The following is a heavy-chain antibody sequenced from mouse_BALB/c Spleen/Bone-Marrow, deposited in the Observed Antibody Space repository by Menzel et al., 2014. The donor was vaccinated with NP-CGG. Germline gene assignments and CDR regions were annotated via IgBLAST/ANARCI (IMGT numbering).Heavy chain of an antibody. D-gene: IGHD1-1*01. CDR1: GYTFTSYW. CDR3: TRYPYYYGSRNYYAMDY. V-gene: IGHV1-5*01. CDR2: IYPGNSDT. Sequence: VQLQQSGTVLARPGASVKMSCKASGYTFTSYWMHWVKQRPGQGLEWIGAIYPGNSDTSYNQKFKGKAKLTAVTSTSTAYMELSSLTSEDSAVYCCTRYPYYYGSRNYYAMDYWGQGTSVTVSS. J-gene: IGHJ4*01.